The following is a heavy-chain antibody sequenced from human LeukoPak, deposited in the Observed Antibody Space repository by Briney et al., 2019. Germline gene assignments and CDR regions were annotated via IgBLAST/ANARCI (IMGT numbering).Heavy chain of an antibody. Sequence: WGSLRLSCAASGFSVSSNYVSWVRQAPGKGLEWVSVIYSGGTTYYADSIKGRFTISRDNSKNTLYLQTNRLRAEDTAVYYCAGRYDSSGYPLHWGQGTLVTVSS. V-gene: IGHV3-53*01. CDR1: GFSVSSNY. J-gene: IGHJ4*02. D-gene: IGHD3-22*01. CDR2: IYSGGTT. CDR3: AGRYDSSGYPLH.